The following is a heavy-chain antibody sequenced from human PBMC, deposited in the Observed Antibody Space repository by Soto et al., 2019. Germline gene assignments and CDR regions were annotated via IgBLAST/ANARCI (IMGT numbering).Heavy chain of an antibody. V-gene: IGHV3-30*18. Sequence: QVQLVDSGGGEVQPGRSLTISCAASGFTFSTYGMHWVRQTPGKGLEWVAVISYDGTNKLYSDSVKGRFTISRDNFKNTLTLQMNSLRADDTAVYSCAKDLQSYGDYDYYCYGMDVWGLGTRVTVSS. CDR1: GFTFSTYG. J-gene: IGHJ6*02. CDR2: ISYDGTNK. D-gene: IGHD4-17*01. CDR3: AKDLQSYGDYDYYCYGMDV.